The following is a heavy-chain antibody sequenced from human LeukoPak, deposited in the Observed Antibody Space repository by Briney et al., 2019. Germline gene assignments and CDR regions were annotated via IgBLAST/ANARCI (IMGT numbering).Heavy chain of an antibody. CDR1: GYTFTSYD. Sequence: ASVKVSCKASGYTFTSYDINWVRQATGQGLEWMGWMNPNSGNTGYAQKFQGRVTMTRNTSISTVYMELSSLRSEDTAVYYCARGRRAVPTYNYWGQGTLVTVSS. D-gene: IGHD4-17*01. CDR2: MNPNSGNT. CDR3: ARGRRAVPTYNY. J-gene: IGHJ4*02. V-gene: IGHV1-8*01.